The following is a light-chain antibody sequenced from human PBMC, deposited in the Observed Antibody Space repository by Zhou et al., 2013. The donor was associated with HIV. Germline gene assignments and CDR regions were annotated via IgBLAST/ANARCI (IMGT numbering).Light chain of an antibody. J-gene: IGKJ1*01. Sequence: DIVLTQSPGFLSLSPGESATLSCRASQSLSSDYLSWYQQQPGRSPRLLIYGASSRATGIPDRFSGSGSGTDFTLTISSLQSEDFAVYYCQQYDNWPPWTFGQGTKVEMK. CDR3: QQYDNWPPWT. CDR2: GAS. CDR1: QSLSSDY. V-gene: IGKV3-20*01.